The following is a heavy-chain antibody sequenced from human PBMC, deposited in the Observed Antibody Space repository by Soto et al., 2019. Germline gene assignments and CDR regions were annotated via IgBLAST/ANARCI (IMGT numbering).Heavy chain of an antibody. Sequence: ASVKVSCKASGGTFSSYAISWVRQAPGQGLEWMGGIIPIFGTANYAQKFQGRVTITADKSTSTAYMELSSLRSEDTAVYYCASLGSTAKRGMDVWGQGTTVTSP. J-gene: IGHJ6*02. V-gene: IGHV1-69*06. D-gene: IGHD4-17*01. CDR2: IIPIFGTA. CDR3: ASLGSTAKRGMDV. CDR1: GGTFSSYA.